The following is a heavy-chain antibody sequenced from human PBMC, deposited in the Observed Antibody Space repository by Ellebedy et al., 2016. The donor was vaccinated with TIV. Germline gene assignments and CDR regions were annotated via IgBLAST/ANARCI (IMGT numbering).Heavy chain of an antibody. CDR3: ARDQGYGDYDYYYGMDV. CDR2: ISAYNGNT. D-gene: IGHD4-17*01. CDR1: GGTFSSYA. J-gene: IGHJ6*02. V-gene: IGHV1-18*01. Sequence: ASVKVSXXASGGTFSSYAISWVRQAPGQGLEWMGWISAYNGNTNYAQKLQGRVTMTTDTSTSTAYMELRSLRSDDTAVYYCARDQGYGDYDYYYGMDVWGQGTTVTVSS.